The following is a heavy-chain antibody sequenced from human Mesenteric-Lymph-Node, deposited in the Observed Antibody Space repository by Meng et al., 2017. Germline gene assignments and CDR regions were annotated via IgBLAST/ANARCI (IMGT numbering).Heavy chain of an antibody. J-gene: IGHJ6*02. CDR2: IYTSGST. V-gene: IGHV4-61*02. CDR3: ARLGVVATISTYNYHSMDV. Sequence: SETLSLTCTVSGGSISSGSYYWSWIRQPAGKGLEWIGRIYTSGSTNYNPSLKSRVTISVDTSKNHFSLKLTSVTAADSAVYYCARLGVVATISTYNYHSMDVWGQGTTVTVSS. D-gene: IGHD5-12*01. CDR1: GGSISSGSYY.